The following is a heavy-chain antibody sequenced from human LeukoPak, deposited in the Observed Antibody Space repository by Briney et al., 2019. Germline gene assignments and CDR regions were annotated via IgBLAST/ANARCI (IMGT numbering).Heavy chain of an antibody. V-gene: IGHV4-59*04. CDR2: IYYSGST. CDR3: ARLVGELFNFDY. CDR1: GGSISSYY. J-gene: IGHJ4*02. D-gene: IGHD3-10*01. Sequence: KPSETLSLTCTVSGGSISSYYWSWIRQPPGKGLEWIGYIYYSGSTYYNPSLKSRVTISVDTSKNQFSLKLSSVTAADTAVYYCARLVGELFNFDYWGQGTLVTVSS.